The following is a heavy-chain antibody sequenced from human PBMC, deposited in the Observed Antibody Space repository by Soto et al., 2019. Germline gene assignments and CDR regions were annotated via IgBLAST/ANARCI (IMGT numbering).Heavy chain of an antibody. J-gene: IGHJ4*02. CDR1: GFTFRASP. Sequence: EVQLVESGGGLVQPGGSGIFSFAASGFTFRASPIHWVRQASGKGLEWVGRIKARSYNYATAYTASLKGRFTISRDDSKNTAYLQMNSLKTEDTAVYFCSRLWAGGDDRDSPPYYLDYWGQGTLVTVSS. CDR2: IKARSYNYAT. V-gene: IGHV3-73*02. CDR3: SRLWAGGDDRDSPPYYLDY. D-gene: IGHD3-16*01.